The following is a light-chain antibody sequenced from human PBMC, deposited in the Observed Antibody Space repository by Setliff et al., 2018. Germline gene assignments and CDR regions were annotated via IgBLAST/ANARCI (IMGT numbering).Light chain of an antibody. CDR3: MQALQTPLT. Sequence: DIVMTQSPLSLPVTPGEPASISCRSSQSLLHSNGYIYLDWYLQKPGQSPQLLIYLGSNRASGVPDRFSGSGSGTDFTLKISRVEAEDVGVYYCMQALQTPLTFGQGTKV. CDR1: QSLLHSNGYIY. CDR2: LGS. V-gene: IGKV2-28*01. J-gene: IGKJ1*01.